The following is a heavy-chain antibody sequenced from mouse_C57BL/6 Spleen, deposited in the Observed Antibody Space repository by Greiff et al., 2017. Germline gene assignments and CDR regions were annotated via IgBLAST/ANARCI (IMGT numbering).Heavy chain of an antibody. V-gene: IGHV3-6*01. CDR3: ARGGITTVVANFDY. CDR1: GYSITSGYY. D-gene: IGHD1-1*01. CDR2: ISYDGSN. Sequence: DVQLQESGPGLVKPSQSLSLTCSVTGYSITSGYYWNWIRQFPGNKLEWMGYISYDGSNNYNPSLKNRISITRDTSKNQFFLKLNSVTTEDTATYYCARGGITTVVANFDYWGQGTTLTVSS. J-gene: IGHJ2*01.